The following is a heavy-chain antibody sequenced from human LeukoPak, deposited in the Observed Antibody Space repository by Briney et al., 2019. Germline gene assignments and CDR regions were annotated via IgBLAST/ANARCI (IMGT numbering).Heavy chain of an antibody. CDR1: GYTFTGYY. CDR2: INPASGGT. CDR3: ARGLQIWAPHFDY. V-gene: IGHV1-2*06. J-gene: IGHJ4*02. D-gene: IGHD5-18*01. Sequence: GASLKVSCKASGYTFTGYYIHWVRQAPGQGLEWMGRINPASGGTGYAQRFQGRVTMTRDTSITTVYMELSRLKSDDTAVYYCARGLQIWAPHFDYWGQGTLVTVSS.